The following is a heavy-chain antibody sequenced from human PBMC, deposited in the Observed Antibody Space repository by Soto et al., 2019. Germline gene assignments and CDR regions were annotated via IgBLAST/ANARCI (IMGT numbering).Heavy chain of an antibody. Sequence: GGSLRLSCAASGFTFSNAWMNWVRQAPGKGLEWVGRIKSKTDGGTTDYAAPVKGRFTISRDDSKNTLYLQMNSLKTEDTAVYYCTTHLNYYDNSCYYYLNWFDPWGQGTLVTVSS. D-gene: IGHD3-22*01. CDR2: IKSKTDGGTT. J-gene: IGHJ5*02. CDR1: GFTFSNAW. CDR3: TTHLNYYDNSCYYYLNWFDP. V-gene: IGHV3-15*07.